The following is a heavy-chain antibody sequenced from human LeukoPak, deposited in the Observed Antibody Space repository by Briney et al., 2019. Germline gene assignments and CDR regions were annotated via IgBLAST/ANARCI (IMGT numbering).Heavy chain of an antibody. D-gene: IGHD2-21*02. CDR2: ISAYNGNT. Sequence: GASVKVSCKASGYTFTSYGISWVRQAPGQGLEWMGWISAYNGNTNYAQKLQGRVTMTTDTSTSTAYMELRSLRSDDTAVYYCARVRNCGGDCYPGDYWGQGTLVTVSS. V-gene: IGHV1-18*01. CDR1: GYTFTSYG. J-gene: IGHJ4*02. CDR3: ARVRNCGGDCYPGDY.